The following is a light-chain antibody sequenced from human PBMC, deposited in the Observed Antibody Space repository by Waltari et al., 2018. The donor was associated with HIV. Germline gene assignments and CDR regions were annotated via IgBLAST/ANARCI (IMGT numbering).Light chain of an antibody. V-gene: IGKV3-15*01. CDR1: QSVSSN. Sequence: EIVMTQPPATLSASPGVRAPLSCRASQSVSSNLAWYQQNTGQAPRLLIYGASTRATGIPARFSGSGSGTEFTLTISSLQSEDFAVYYCQQYNNWITFGQGTRLEIK. J-gene: IGKJ5*01. CDR3: QQYNNWIT. CDR2: GAS.